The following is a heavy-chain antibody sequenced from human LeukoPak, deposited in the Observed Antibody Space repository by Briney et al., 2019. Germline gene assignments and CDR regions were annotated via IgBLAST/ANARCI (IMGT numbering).Heavy chain of an antibody. V-gene: IGHV3-48*03. Sequence: GGSLRLSCAASGFTFSSYEMNWVRQAPGKGLEWVSYISSSGSTIYYAGSVKGRFTISRDNAKNSLYLQMNSLRAEDTALYYCARVGNYGDYGGAFDIWGQGTMVTVSS. CDR1: GFTFSSYE. CDR2: ISSSGSTI. CDR3: ARVGNYGDYGGAFDI. D-gene: IGHD4-17*01. J-gene: IGHJ3*02.